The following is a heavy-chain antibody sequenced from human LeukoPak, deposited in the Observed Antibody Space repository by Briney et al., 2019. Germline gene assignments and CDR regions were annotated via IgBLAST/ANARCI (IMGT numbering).Heavy chain of an antibody. D-gene: IGHD1-14*01. V-gene: IGHV4-4*02. CDR3: VREVSETTPSFNY. J-gene: IGHJ4*02. CDR2: FYHTGKF. CDR1: GASISSSNW. Sequence: SSGTLSLTCAVSGASISSSNWWSWVRQPPGKGLEWLGEFYHTGKFNYNPSLQSRVTISVDKSKNQFSLRLTSVTAADTAMYYCVREVSETTPSFNYWGQGTLVTVSS.